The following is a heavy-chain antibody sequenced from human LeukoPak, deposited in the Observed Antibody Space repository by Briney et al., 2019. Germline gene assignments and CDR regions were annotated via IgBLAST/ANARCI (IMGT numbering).Heavy chain of an antibody. V-gene: IGHV4-59*11. CDR1: GGSISSHY. D-gene: IGHD5-18*01. Sequence: SETLSLTCTVPGGSISSHYWSWIRPPPGKGLEWIGYMYDTRSTKDNPSLKSRVTLSADTSKNQFSLRLSSVTAADTAVYYCATIKRGNIYGYFDFWGQGILVTVSS. CDR3: ATIKRGNIYGYFDF. CDR2: MYDTRST. J-gene: IGHJ4*02.